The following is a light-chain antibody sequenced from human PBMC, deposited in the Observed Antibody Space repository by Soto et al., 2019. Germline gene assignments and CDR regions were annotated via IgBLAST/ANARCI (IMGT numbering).Light chain of an antibody. Sequence: QSVLTQPASVSGSPGQSITISCTGTSSDVGAYDYVSWYQQHPDKAPKLMIYEVSNRPSGVSNRFSGSKSVNTATLTISGLQADDEADYYCSSYTSSSTRVFXTGTKVTVL. CDR3: SSYTSSSTRV. CDR1: SSDVGAYDY. V-gene: IGLV2-14*03. J-gene: IGLJ1*01. CDR2: EVS.